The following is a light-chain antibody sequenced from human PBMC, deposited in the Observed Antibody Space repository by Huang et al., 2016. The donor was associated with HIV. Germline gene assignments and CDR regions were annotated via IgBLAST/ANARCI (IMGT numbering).Light chain of an antibody. J-gene: IGKJ4*01. CDR3: QQYDSSPVT. V-gene: IGKV3-20*01. Sequence: EIVLTQSPGTLSLSPGERATLSCRASQSLGSSSLAWYQQKAGQAPSLLMYGASSGATGIPYRFRCSGCGTDFTRSISRLEPEDFAVYYCQQYDSSPVTFGGGTKVEIK. CDR2: GAS. CDR1: QSLGSSS.